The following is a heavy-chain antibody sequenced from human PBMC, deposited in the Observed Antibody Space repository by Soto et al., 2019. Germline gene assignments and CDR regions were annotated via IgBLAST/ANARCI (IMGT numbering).Heavy chain of an antibody. D-gene: IGHD6-13*01. CDR3: XXXXXXXSTCFHPGPY. V-gene: IGHV1-69*02. CDR2: IIXXLDMT. CDR1: GGTFNSYT. J-gene: IGHJ4*02. Sequence: QIQLVQSAAEMKKPGSSVKVSCKASGGTFNSYTFSWVRQAPGQGLEWMGRIIXXLDMTTYSQSFQGRVTITADKXXXXXXXXXXXXXXXXXXXXXXXXXXXXXSTCFHPGPYWGQGTLVAVSS.